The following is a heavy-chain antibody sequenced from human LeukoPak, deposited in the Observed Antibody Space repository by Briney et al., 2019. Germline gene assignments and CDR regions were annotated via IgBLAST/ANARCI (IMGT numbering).Heavy chain of an antibody. CDR3: ARGLKGLHQLLIKHGGYFDY. CDR1: GGSISSGGYY. V-gene: IGHV4-34*01. J-gene: IGHJ4*02. D-gene: IGHD2-2*01. Sequence: SETLSLTCAVSGGSISSGGYYWSWIRQPPGKGLEWIGEINHSGSTNYNPSLKSRVTISVDTSKNQFSLKLSSVTAADTAVYYCARGLKGLHQLLIKHGGYFDYWGQGTLVTVSS. CDR2: INHSGST.